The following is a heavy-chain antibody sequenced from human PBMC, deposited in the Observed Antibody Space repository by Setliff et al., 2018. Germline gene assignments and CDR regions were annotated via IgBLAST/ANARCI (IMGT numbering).Heavy chain of an antibody. Sequence: SETLSLTCTVSGGSLSSYYWSWIRQPPGKGLEWIGHIYYSGTTNYNASLKNRVSISVDTSQNHFSLKLNSVTAADTAVYYCARVGSSSWYGGGFDIWGQGTMVTVSS. CDR1: GGSLSSYY. CDR2: IYYSGTT. V-gene: IGHV4-59*01. CDR3: ARVGSSSWYGGGFDI. J-gene: IGHJ3*02. D-gene: IGHD6-13*01.